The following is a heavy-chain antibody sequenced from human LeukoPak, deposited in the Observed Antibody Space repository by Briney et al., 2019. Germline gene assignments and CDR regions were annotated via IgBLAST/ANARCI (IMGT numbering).Heavy chain of an antibody. CDR2: IYYSGST. J-gene: IGHJ3*02. CDR3: ARFTTYYYGSGSYYSAFDI. Sequence: SETLSLTCTVSGGSISSYYWSWIRQPPGKGLEWIGYIYYSGSTNYNPSLKSRVTISVDTSKNQFSLKLSSVTAADTAVHYCARFTTYYYGSGSYYSAFDIWGQGTMVTVSS. V-gene: IGHV4-59*01. CDR1: GGSISSYY. D-gene: IGHD3-10*01.